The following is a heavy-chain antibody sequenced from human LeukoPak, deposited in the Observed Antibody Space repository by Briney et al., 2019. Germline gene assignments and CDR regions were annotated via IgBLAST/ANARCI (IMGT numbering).Heavy chain of an antibody. CDR1: GGSFSGYY. CDR3: ARSFVVAAFDY. V-gene: IGHV4-34*01. Sequence: PSETLSLTCAVYGGSFSGYYWSWIRQPPGKGLEWIGEINHSGSTNYNPSLKSRVTISVDTSKNQFSLKLSSVTAADTAVYYCARSFVVAAFDYWGQGTLVTVSS. J-gene: IGHJ4*02. D-gene: IGHD2-21*01. CDR2: INHSGST.